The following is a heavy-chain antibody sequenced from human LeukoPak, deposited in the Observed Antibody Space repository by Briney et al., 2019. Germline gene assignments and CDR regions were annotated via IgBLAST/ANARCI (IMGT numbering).Heavy chain of an antibody. CDR2: IYYSGST. CDR1: GGSISSSSYY. V-gene: IGHV4-39*07. CDR3: VRQGSDGYGYYFDY. D-gene: IGHD5-24*01. Sequence: SETLSLTCRVFGGSISSSSYYWGWMRQPPGGRVEWIGSIYYSGSTCYNPSLKTRLTTSVDTSKTHFSLNLTSVTAADPAVYYCVRQGSDGYGYYFDYWGQGNLVTVSP. J-gene: IGHJ4*02.